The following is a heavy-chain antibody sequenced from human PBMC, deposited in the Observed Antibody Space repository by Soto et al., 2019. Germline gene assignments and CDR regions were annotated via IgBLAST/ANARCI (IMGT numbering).Heavy chain of an antibody. J-gene: IGHJ5*02. V-gene: IGHV4-31*03. Sequence: QVQLQESGPGLVKPSQTLSLTCTVSGGSISSGGYYWIWIRQHPAKALGWIGYIDYSGSTYYNPSFKSRMTTSVDTSKHQCSLKLSSVTAADTAVYDCARAIDPWCQGTLVTVSS. CDR2: IDYSGST. CDR1: GGSISSGGYY. CDR3: ARAIDP.